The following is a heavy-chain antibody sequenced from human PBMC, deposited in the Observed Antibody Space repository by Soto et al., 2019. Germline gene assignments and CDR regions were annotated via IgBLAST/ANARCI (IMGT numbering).Heavy chain of an antibody. Sequence: EVQLVESGGGLVQPGGSLRLSCAASGFTLSSYWMHWVRQAPGKGLVWVSRINSDGSSTSYADSVKGRFTISRDNAKNTLYLQMNSLRAEDTAVYYCARSPMYSGSYDDWGQGTLVTVSS. J-gene: IGHJ4*02. CDR3: ARSPMYSGSYDD. D-gene: IGHD1-26*01. V-gene: IGHV3-74*01. CDR1: GFTLSSYW. CDR2: INSDGSST.